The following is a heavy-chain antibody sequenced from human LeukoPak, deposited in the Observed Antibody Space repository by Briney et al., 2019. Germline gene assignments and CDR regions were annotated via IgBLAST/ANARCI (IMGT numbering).Heavy chain of an antibody. Sequence: ASMKVSCKASGSTXTGYYMDWVRQAPGQGLEWMGWINPNSGGTNYAQKFQGRVTMTRDTSISTAYMELSRLRSDDTAVYYCAAIAAAGPNWFDPWGQGTLVTVSS. J-gene: IGHJ5*02. V-gene: IGHV1-2*02. D-gene: IGHD6-13*01. CDR2: INPNSGGT. CDR1: GSTXTGYY. CDR3: AAIAAAGPNWFDP.